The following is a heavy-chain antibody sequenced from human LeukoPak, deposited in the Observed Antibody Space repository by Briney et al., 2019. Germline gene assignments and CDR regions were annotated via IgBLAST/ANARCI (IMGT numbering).Heavy chain of an antibody. V-gene: IGHV3-48*03. J-gene: IGHJ4*02. CDR2: ISSGGGTI. Sequence: GGSLRLSCAASGVTFSSYEMNWVRQAPGKGLEWLSYISSGGGTIYYADSVEGRFTISRDNAKNSLYLQMNSLRAEDTAVYYCARDRNGWYYFDYWGQGTRLTVSS. D-gene: IGHD6-19*01. CDR1: GVTFSSYE. CDR3: ARDRNGWYYFDY.